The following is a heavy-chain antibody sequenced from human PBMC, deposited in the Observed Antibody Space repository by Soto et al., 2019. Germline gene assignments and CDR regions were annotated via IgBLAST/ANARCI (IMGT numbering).Heavy chain of an antibody. V-gene: IGHV3-30*03. CDR3: ASSSQGRNFDY. J-gene: IGHJ4*02. D-gene: IGHD1-26*01. CDR1: GFTFSSYG. CDR2: ISYDGSNK. Sequence: QVQLVESGGGVVQPGRSLRLSCAASGFTFSSYGMHWVRQAPGKGLEWVAVISYDGSNKYYADSVKGRFTISRDNSKNTLYLQINSLRAEETDGYYCASSSQGRNFDYRGQGTLGTVFS.